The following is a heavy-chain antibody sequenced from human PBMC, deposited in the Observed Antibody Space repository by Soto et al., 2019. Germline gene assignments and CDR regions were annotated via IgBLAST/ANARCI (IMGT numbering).Heavy chain of an antibody. CDR2: INAGNGNT. CDR1: GYTFTSYA. D-gene: IGHD4-4*01. Sequence: QVQLVQSGAEVKKPGASVKVSCKASGYTFTSYAMHWVRQAPGQRLEWMGWINAGNGNTKYSQKFQGRVTITRDTSARTGYMELSSLRSEDTAVYYCASSYSNYALIDYYYYGMDVWGQGTTVTVSS. V-gene: IGHV1-3*01. J-gene: IGHJ6*02. CDR3: ASSYSNYALIDYYYYGMDV.